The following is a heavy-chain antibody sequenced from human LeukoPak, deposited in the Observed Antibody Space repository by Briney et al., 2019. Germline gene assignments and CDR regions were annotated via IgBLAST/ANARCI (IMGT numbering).Heavy chain of an antibody. J-gene: IGHJ4*02. D-gene: IGHD1-26*01. CDR2: IYHSGST. V-gene: IGHV4-4*02. CDR3: ARVSSGATTVDY. Sequence: SETLSLTCAVSGGSISSSNWWSWVRQPPGKGLEWIGEIYHSGSTNYNPSLKSRVTISVDKPKNQFSLKLSSVTAADTAVYYCARVSSGATTVDYWGQGTLVTVSS. CDR1: GGSISSSNW.